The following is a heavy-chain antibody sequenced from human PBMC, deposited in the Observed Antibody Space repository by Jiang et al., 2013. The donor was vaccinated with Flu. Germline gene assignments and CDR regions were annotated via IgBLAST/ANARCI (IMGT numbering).Heavy chain of an antibody. J-gene: IGHJ6*02. D-gene: IGHD6-6*01. Sequence: IIYPADSDTTYSPSFEGQVTISADKSIRTAYLQWSSLKASDTAMYYCARAEYGYAMDVWGQGTTVTVSS. CDR2: IYPADSDT. V-gene: IGHV5-51*01. CDR3: ARAEYGYAMDV.